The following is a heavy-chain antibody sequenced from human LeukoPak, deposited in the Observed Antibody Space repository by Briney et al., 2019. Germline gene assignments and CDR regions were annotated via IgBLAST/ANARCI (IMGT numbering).Heavy chain of an antibody. Sequence: PGGSLRLSCAVSGFALSSYTMSWIRQPPGRELEWIGNIYYSGTTNYNPSLKSRITISVDTSKNQFSLRLSSVTAADTAVYYCARGSGSYYRYDYWGQGTLVTVSS. J-gene: IGHJ4*02. CDR2: IYYSGTT. CDR3: ARGSGSYYRYDY. CDR1: GFALSSYT. V-gene: IGHV4-59*01. D-gene: IGHD1-26*01.